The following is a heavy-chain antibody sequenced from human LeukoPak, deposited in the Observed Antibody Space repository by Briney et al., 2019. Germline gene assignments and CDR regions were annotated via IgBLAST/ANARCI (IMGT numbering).Heavy chain of an antibody. D-gene: IGHD3-22*01. CDR3: ARTGSSGYFWADAFDI. CDR1: GFTFSDYY. Sequence: TGGSLRLSCAASGFTFSDYYMSWIRQAPGKGLEWVSYISSSGSTIYYADSVKGRFTISRDNAKNSLYLQMNSLRAEDTAVYYCARTGSSGYFWADAFDIWGQGTMVTVSS. CDR2: ISSSGSTI. J-gene: IGHJ3*02. V-gene: IGHV3-11*01.